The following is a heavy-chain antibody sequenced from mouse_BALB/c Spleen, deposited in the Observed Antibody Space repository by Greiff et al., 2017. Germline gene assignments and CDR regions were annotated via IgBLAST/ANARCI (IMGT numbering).Heavy chain of an antibody. D-gene: IGHD1-2*01. V-gene: IGHV7-1*02. J-gene: IGHJ4*01. CDR1: GFTFSDFY. CDR2: SRNKANDYTT. Sequence: EVQVVESGGGLVQPGGSLRLSCATSGFTFSDFYMEWVRQPPGKRLEWIAASRNKANDYTTEYSASVKGRFIVSRDTSQSILYLQMNALRAEDTAIYYCARDAPITTATSYAMDYWGQGTSVTVSS. CDR3: ARDAPITTATSYAMDY.